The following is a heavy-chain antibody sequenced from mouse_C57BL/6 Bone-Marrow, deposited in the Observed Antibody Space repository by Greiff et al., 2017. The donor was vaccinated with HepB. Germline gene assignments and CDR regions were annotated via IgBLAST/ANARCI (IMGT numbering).Heavy chain of an antibody. J-gene: IGHJ2*01. CDR2: IRLKSDNYAT. V-gene: IGHV6-3*01. Sequence: EVKLEESGGGLVQPGGSMKLSCVASGFTFSNYWMNWVRQSPEKGLEWVAQIRLKSDNYATHYAESVKGRFTISRDDSKSSVYLQMNNLRAEDTGIYYCTDDYGNPCWGQGTTLTVSS. CDR1: GFTFSNYW. D-gene: IGHD2-1*01. CDR3: TDDYGNPC.